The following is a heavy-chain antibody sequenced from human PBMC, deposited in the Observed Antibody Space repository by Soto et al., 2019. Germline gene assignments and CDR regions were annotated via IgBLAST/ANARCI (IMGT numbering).Heavy chain of an antibody. CDR3: ARVFSSGSGWMYDFDF. V-gene: IGHV4-4*02. CDR2: VFHTRGT. CDR1: SDSIAGENW. J-gene: IGHJ4*02. Sequence: QVQLQESGPGLVKPSEALSLTCTVSSDSIAGENWWSWVRQPPGLGLEWIGEVFHTRGTNYNPSLKRRATMEVYKSKNQFSLKLISATAADTAVYYWARVFSSGSGWMYDFDFWGQGTLVSVSS. D-gene: IGHD6-19*01.